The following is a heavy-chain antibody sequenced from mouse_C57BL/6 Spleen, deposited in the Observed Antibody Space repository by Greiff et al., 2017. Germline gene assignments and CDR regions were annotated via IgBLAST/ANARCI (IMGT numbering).Heavy chain of an antibody. J-gene: IGHJ4*01. CDR3: ARSDYDGDYYAMDY. CDR2: IYPGDGDT. Sequence: VQLQQSGPELVKPGASVKISCKASGYAFSSSWMNWVKQRPGKGLEWIGRIYPGDGDTNYNGKFKGKATLTADKSSSTAYMQLSSLTSEDSAVYFCARSDYDGDYYAMDYWGQGTSVTVSS. D-gene: IGHD2-4*01. CDR1: GYAFSSSW. V-gene: IGHV1-82*01.